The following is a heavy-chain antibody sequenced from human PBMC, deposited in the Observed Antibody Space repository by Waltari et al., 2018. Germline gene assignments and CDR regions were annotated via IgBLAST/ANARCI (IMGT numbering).Heavy chain of an antibody. CDR3: ARVALLGAVAGVFDY. CDR1: GGSISSYY. D-gene: IGHD6-19*01. CDR2: IYYSGST. Sequence: QVQLQESGPGLVKPSETLSLTCTVPGGSISSYYWSWIRQPPGKGLEWIGYIYYSGSTNYNPSLKSRVTISVDTSKNQFSLKLSSVTAADTAVYYCARVALLGAVAGVFDYWGQGTLVTVSS. V-gene: IGHV4-59*01. J-gene: IGHJ4*02.